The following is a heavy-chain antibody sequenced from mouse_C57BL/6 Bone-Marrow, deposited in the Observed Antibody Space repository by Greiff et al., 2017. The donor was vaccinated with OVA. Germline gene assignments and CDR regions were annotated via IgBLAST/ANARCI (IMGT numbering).Heavy chain of an antibody. CDR3: LLWSFDY. V-gene: IGHV1-63*01. Sequence: LVRPGTSVKMSCKASGYTFTNYWIGWAKQRPGHGLEWIGDIYPGGGYTNYNEKFKGKATLTADKSSSTAYMQFSSLTSEDSAIYYCLLWSFDYWGQGTTLTVSS. CDR2: IYPGGGYT. D-gene: IGHD2-10*01. J-gene: IGHJ2*01. CDR1: GYTFTNYW.